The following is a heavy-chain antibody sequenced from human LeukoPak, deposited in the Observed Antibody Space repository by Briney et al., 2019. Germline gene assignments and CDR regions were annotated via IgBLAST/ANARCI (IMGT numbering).Heavy chain of an antibody. D-gene: IGHD2-2*01. J-gene: IGHJ4*02. V-gene: IGHV1-2*02. CDR1: GYTFTDYY. CDR2: INPNDGDT. CDR3: ARANFLYCSSTTCLFDY. Sequence: AASVKVSCTASGYTFTDYYMHWVRQAPGQGFEWMGWINPNDGDTNYAQKFQGRVTMTRDTSISTAHMEVSRLRSGDTAVYYCARANFLYCSSTTCLFDYWGQGTLVTVSS.